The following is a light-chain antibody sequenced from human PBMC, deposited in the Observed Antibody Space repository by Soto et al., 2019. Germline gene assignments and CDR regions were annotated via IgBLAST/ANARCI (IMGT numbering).Light chain of an antibody. Sequence: EIVLTQSPATLSLSPGERATLSCRASQILTNYLNWYQQKPGQAPRLLIYEVSNRATGIPARFSGSGSGTEFTLTISSLEPEDFAVYYCQQRSNWPLTFGGGTKVEVK. CDR3: QQRSNWPLT. CDR1: QILTNY. V-gene: IGKV3-11*01. J-gene: IGKJ4*01. CDR2: EVS.